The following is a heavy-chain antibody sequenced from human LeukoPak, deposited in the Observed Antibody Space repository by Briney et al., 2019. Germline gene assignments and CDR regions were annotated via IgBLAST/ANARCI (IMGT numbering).Heavy chain of an antibody. CDR1: GFTFSSYA. CDR2: ISGSGGST. Sequence: GGSLRLSCAASGFTFSSYAMSWVRQAPGKGPEWVSAISGSGGSTYYADSVKGRFTISRDNSKNTLYLQMNSLRAEDTAVYYCAKVYSGSYYCFDYWGQGTLVTVSS. D-gene: IGHD1-26*01. V-gene: IGHV3-23*01. J-gene: IGHJ4*02. CDR3: AKVYSGSYYCFDY.